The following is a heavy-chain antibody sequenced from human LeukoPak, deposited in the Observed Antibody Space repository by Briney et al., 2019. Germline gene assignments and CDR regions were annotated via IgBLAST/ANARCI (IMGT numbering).Heavy chain of an antibody. Sequence: GGSLRLSCAASGLSFSLYYMNWVRQAPGKGREWVSGISSSGTYTYYADSLRGRFTISRDNANNSLYLQMNSLRAEDTAVYYCARGPNGGGWIGDVWGQGTTVTVSS. CDR2: ISSSGTYT. J-gene: IGHJ6*02. CDR3: ARGPNGGGWIGDV. CDR1: GLSFSLYY. V-gene: IGHV3-21*01. D-gene: IGHD3-16*01.